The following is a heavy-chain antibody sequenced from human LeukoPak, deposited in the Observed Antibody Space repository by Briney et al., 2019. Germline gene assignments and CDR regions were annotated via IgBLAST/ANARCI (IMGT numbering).Heavy chain of an antibody. CDR2: IIIIFGTA. CDR1: VGTLTSYA. V-gene: IGHV1-69*05. Sequence: SVNVSCKASVGTLTSYAISWVRQAPGQGLEWMGGIIIIFGTANYEQKFQGRVTITTDESTSTAYMELSSLRSEYTAVYYCARDGGYSGYVWGAFDIWGQGTMVTVSS. D-gene: IGHD5-12*01. J-gene: IGHJ3*02. CDR3: ARDGGYSGYVWGAFDI.